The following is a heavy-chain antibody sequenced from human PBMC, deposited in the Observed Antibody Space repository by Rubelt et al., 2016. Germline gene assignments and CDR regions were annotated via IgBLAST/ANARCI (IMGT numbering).Heavy chain of an antibody. Sequence: GFTFSSYGMHWVRQAPGKGLEWVAVISYDGSNKYYADSVKGRFTISRDNSKNTLYLQMDSLRAEDTAVYYCAKDRGRGYSYVFFYWGQGALVTVSS. CDR1: GFTFSSYG. CDR2: ISYDGSNK. CDR3: AKDRGRGYSYVFFY. J-gene: IGHJ4*02. V-gene: IGHV3-30*18. D-gene: IGHD5-18*01.